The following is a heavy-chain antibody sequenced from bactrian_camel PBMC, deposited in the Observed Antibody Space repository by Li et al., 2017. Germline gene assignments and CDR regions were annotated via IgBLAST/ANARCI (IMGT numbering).Heavy chain of an antibody. J-gene: IGHJ4*01. Sequence: HVQLVESGGGSVQAGGSLSLSCEMSGYTYISKPCVGWFRQSPGKEREGVAAIYSDGSVTYAESVKGRFYISQDVAKTTMFLQMFSLTPEDTAMYYCAATYGLGTRDPLSRTQYNYWGQGTQVTVS. D-gene: IGHD5*01. V-gene: IGHV3S9*01. CDR2: IYSDGSV. CDR1: GYTYISKP. CDR3: AATYGLGTRDPLSRTQYNY.